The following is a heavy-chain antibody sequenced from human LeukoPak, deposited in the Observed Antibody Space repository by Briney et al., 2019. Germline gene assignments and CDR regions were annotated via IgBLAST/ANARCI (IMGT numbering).Heavy chain of an antibody. V-gene: IGHV3-23*01. CDR3: AKDSWALVGANRGTHFDY. Sequence: HPGGSLRLSCAASGFTLSSYGMGWVRQAPGKGLEWVSVISGSGGSIYYADSVKGRFTISRDNSKNTLYLQMNSLRAEDTAVYYCAKDSWALVGANRGTHFDYWGQGTLVTVSS. CDR2: ISGSGGSI. CDR1: GFTLSSYG. J-gene: IGHJ4*02. D-gene: IGHD1-26*01.